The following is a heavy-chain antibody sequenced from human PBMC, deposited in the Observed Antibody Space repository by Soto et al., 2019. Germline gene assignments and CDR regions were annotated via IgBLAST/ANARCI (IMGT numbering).Heavy chain of an antibody. D-gene: IGHD6-19*01. Sequence: ASVKVSCKASGYTFTSYAMHWVRQAPGQRLEWMGWINAGNGNTKYSQKLQGRVTITRDTSASTAYMELSSLRSEDTAVYYCARDFEFYSRGWYGYFDYWGQGTLVTVSS. CDR2: INAGNGNT. J-gene: IGHJ4*02. CDR3: ARDFEFYSRGWYGYFDY. V-gene: IGHV1-3*01. CDR1: GYTFTSYA.